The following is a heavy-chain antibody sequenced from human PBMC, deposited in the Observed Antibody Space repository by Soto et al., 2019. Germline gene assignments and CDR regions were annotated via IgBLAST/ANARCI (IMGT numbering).Heavy chain of an antibody. CDR1: GYTFTSYG. D-gene: IGHD4-17*01. CDR3: ARDRDYCYYVAARCFDY. Sequence: ASVKVSCKASGYTFTSYGISWVRQAPGQGLEWMGWISAYNGNTNYAQKLQGRVTMTTDTSTSTAYMELRSLRSDDTAVYYCARDRDYCYYVAARCFDYWGQGTLVTVSS. V-gene: IGHV1-18*01. J-gene: IGHJ4*02. CDR2: ISAYNGNT.